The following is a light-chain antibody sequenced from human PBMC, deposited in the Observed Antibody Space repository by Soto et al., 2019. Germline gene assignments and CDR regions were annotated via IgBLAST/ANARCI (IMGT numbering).Light chain of an antibody. Sequence: DIPMTQSPSTLSASVGDRVTITCRASQSISSWLAWYQQKPGKAPKLLIYDASSLQSGVPSRFSGSGSGTQFPLTISSLQPDDFATYYCQQYYIYPWTFGQGTKVEFK. J-gene: IGKJ1*01. CDR3: QQYYIYPWT. V-gene: IGKV1-5*01. CDR1: QSISSW. CDR2: DAS.